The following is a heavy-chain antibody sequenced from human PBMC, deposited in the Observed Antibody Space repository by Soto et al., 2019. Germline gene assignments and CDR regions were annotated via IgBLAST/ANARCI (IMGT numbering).Heavy chain of an antibody. CDR3: ARDMRTMTTSDD. CDR2: ISYSGST. D-gene: IGHD4-17*01. CDR1: GGSISSSSYY. J-gene: IGHJ4*02. V-gene: IGHV4-39*02. Sequence: QLQLQESGPGLVKPSETLSLTCTVSGGSISSSSYYWGWIRHPAGKGLLWIGSISYSGSTYYNPFLKSRVAIYVGTSTNQFSLKVSSVTAADTAVYYCARDMRTMTTSDDWGQGTMVTVSS.